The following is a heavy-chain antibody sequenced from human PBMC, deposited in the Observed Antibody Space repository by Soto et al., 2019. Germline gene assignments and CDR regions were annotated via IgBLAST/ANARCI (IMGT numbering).Heavy chain of an antibody. CDR1: GGSISSGGYS. CDR2: IYYSGST. Sequence: SETLSLTCAVSGGSISSGGYSWSWIRQPPGKGLEWIGYIYYSGSTNYNPSLKSRVTISVDTSKNQFSLKLSSVTAADTAVYYCARNYGHAFDIWGQGTMVTVSS. V-gene: IGHV4-61*08. D-gene: IGHD1-7*01. CDR3: ARNYGHAFDI. J-gene: IGHJ3*02.